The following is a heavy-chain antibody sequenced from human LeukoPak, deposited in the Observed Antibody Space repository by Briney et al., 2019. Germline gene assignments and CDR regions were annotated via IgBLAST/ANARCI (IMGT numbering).Heavy chain of an antibody. J-gene: IGHJ4*02. CDR3: ARGPAYYYDSSGWFGYFDY. CDR1: GGTFSSYA. Sequence: ASVKVSCKASGGTFSSYAISWVRQAPGQGLEWMGGIIPIFGTANYAQKFQGRVTITTDESTSTAYMELSSLRSEDTAVYYCARGPAYYYDSSGWFGYFDYWGQGTLVTVSS. V-gene: IGHV1-69*05. CDR2: IIPIFGTA. D-gene: IGHD3-22*01.